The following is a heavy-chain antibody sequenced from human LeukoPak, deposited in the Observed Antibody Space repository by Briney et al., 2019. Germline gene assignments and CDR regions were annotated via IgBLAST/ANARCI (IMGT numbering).Heavy chain of an antibody. J-gene: IGHJ4*02. CDR2: IYYSGST. CDR3: ARERLFRLAVAGTGDFDY. CDR1: GGSISSYY. Sequence: PSETLSLTCTVSGGSISSYYWSWIRQPPGKGLEWIGYIYYSGSTNYNPSFKSRVTISVDTSKNQFSLKLSSVTAADTAVYYCARERLFRLAVAGTGDFDYWGQGTLVTVSS. V-gene: IGHV4-59*01. D-gene: IGHD6-19*01.